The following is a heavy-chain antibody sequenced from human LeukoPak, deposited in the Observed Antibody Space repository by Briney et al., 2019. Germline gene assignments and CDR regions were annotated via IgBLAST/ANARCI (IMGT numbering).Heavy chain of an antibody. V-gene: IGHV4-30-4*01. CDR2: IYYSGRT. CDR1: GGSISSGDYY. CDR3: ARVDYYGSRSFSKDWFDP. D-gene: IGHD3-10*01. J-gene: IGHJ5*02. Sequence: SQTLSLTCTVSGGSISSGDYYWSWLRQPPGKGLEWIGYIYYSGRTYYNPSVKRRVTIPVDTSKNQFSLKLSSVTAADTAVYYCARVDYYGSRSFSKDWFDPWGQGTLVTVSS.